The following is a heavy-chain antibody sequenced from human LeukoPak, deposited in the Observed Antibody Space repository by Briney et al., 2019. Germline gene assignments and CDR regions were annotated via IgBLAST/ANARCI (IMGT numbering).Heavy chain of an antibody. D-gene: IGHD6-19*01. CDR1: GYSFSDYW. CDR2: IYPGDSDT. CDR3: ARLSSGWERGGDY. V-gene: IGHV5-51*01. J-gene: IGHJ4*02. Sequence: GESLQISCQGSGYSFSDYWIGWVRQMPGKGLEWMGIIYPGDSDTRYSPSFQGQVTISADKSISTAYLQWSSLKASDTAMYYCARLSSGWERGGDYWGQGTLVTVSS.